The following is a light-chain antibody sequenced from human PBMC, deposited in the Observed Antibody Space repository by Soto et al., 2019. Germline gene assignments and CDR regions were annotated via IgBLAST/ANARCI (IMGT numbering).Light chain of an antibody. J-gene: IGKJ4*01. CDR3: QQLYTYPA. Sequence: DLPLTQSPSFLSASVGDRVTITCRASQGIGSYLGWYQQTPGKAPKLLIYGASTLHSGVPSRFSGSGSGTEFTLTVSSLQPEDVATYYCQQLYTYPAFGGGTKVEI. CDR2: GAS. V-gene: IGKV1-9*01. CDR1: QGIGSY.